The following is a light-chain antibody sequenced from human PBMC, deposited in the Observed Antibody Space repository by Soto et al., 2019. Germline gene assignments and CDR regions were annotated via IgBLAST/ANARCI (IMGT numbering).Light chain of an antibody. CDR2: GAS. Sequence: EVGMTRSPATLSVSPGERATLSCRASQSVSSNLAWYQQKPGQAPRLLIYGASTRATGIPARFSGSGSGTEFTLTISSLQSEDFAVYYCQQYNNWPLTLGGGTKVDIK. V-gene: IGKV3-15*01. CDR3: QQYNNWPLT. J-gene: IGKJ4*01. CDR1: QSVSSN.